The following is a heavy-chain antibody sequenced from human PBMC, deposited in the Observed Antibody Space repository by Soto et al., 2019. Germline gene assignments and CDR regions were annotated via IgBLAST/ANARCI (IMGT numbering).Heavy chain of an antibody. J-gene: IGHJ4*02. Sequence: PGGSLRLSCAASGFTFSNAWMSWVRQAPGKGLEWVGRIKSKTDGGTTDYAAPVKGRFTISRDDSKNTLYLQMNSLKTEDTAVYYCTXPQSAYYYDSSSYYFDYWGQGTLVTVSS. V-gene: IGHV3-15*01. CDR1: GFTFSNAW. CDR3: TXPQSAYYYDSSSYYFDY. CDR2: IKSKTDGGTT. D-gene: IGHD3-22*01.